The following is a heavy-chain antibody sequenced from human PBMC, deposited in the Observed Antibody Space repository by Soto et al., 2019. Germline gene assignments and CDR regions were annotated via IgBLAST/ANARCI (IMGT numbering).Heavy chain of an antibody. J-gene: IGHJ4*02. CDR1: GFTFSSYW. V-gene: IGHV3-7*01. Sequence: EVQLVESGGGLVQPGGSLRLSCAASGFTFSSYWMNWVRQAPGTGLEWVANIKQDGSEKNYVDSVKGRFTISRDNARNSLSLQMNSLRAEDTAVYYCARDRAMDDYWGQGTLVTVSS. CDR3: ARDRAMDDY. CDR2: IKQDGSEK. D-gene: IGHD2-8*01.